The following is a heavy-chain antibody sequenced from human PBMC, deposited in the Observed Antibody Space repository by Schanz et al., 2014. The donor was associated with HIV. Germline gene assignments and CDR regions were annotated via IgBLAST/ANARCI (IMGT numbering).Heavy chain of an antibody. CDR2: INTSGGGT. V-gene: IGHV1-46*01. CDR1: GYSFTSYF. J-gene: IGHJ6*02. Sequence: QVQLVQSGAEAKKPGASVRVSCKASGYSFTSYFIHWVRQAPGQGLEWLGVINTSGGGTSDALQGRVAFTRDTSTTTVYMDLRNLRFADSGVYYCARERMATGGLDVWGQGTTVTVSS. CDR3: ARERMATGGLDV. D-gene: IGHD2-15*01.